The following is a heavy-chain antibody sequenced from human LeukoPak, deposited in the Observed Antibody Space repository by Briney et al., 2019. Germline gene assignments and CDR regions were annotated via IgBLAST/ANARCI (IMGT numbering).Heavy chain of an antibody. CDR2: INVGNGNT. D-gene: IGHD6-13*01. V-gene: IGHV1-3*01. Sequence: ASVKVSCKGSGYTFTTYALTWVRQAPGQRLEWMGWINVGNGNTKSSQKFQGGVTITRDMSASTAYMELSSLRSEDTAVYYCARGLGYGVFDPWGQGTLVTVSS. CDR1: GYTFTTYA. CDR3: ARGLGYGVFDP. J-gene: IGHJ5*02.